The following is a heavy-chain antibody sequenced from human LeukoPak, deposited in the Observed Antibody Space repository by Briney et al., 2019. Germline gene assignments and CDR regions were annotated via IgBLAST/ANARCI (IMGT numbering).Heavy chain of an antibody. V-gene: IGHV3-7*05. CDR3: ARINTAIFSSSDY. J-gene: IGHJ4*02. CDR1: GFTFSNSW. D-gene: IGHD2-21*02. CDR2: IREDGGEK. Sequence: GGSLRLSCAASGFTFSNSWMTWVCQAPGKGLEWVANIREDGGEKYYVDSVKGRFTISRDNAKNSLYLQMNSLRAEDTAVYYCARINTAIFSSSDYWGQGTLVTVSS.